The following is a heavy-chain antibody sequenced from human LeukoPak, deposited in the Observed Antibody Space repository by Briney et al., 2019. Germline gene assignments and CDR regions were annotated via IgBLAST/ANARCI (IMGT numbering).Heavy chain of an antibody. D-gene: IGHD3-10*01. CDR2: ISSSGTVI. V-gene: IGHV3-11*01. J-gene: IGHJ6*02. Sequence: GGSLRLSCAPSEFTFSDYQMNWIRPAPGKGLEWVSYISSSGTVIYYADSVKGRFTISRDNAKNSLYLQMNSLRAEDTAVYYCARGRYYYGSWYMDVWGQGTTITVSS. CDR3: ARGRYYYGSWYMDV. CDR1: EFTFSDYQ.